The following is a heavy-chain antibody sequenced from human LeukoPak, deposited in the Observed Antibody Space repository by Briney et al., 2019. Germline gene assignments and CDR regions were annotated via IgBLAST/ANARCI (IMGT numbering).Heavy chain of an antibody. Sequence: SVKVSCKASGGTFSRFTISWVRQAPGQGFEWMGGITPIFGTANFAQKFQGRVSITADESTSTAFMELSSLRSEDTAVYYCAREWGLESSGYYYAFWGQETLVTVSS. CDR1: GGTFSRFT. V-gene: IGHV1-69*13. CDR2: ITPIFGTA. J-gene: IGHJ4*02. D-gene: IGHD3-22*01. CDR3: AREWGLESSGYYYAF.